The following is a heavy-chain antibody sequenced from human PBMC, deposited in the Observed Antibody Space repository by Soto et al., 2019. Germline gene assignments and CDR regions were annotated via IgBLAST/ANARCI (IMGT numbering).Heavy chain of an antibody. D-gene: IGHD5-12*01. CDR1: GGTLRTSA. J-gene: IGHJ6*02. Sequence: QVQLVQSGAEVKKPGSSVKVSCKTSGGTLRTSAISWVRQAPGHGLEWMGGIMPIFRTPDYAQNFQGRVTITADESTSLAYMEWSSLRPEDTAVYYCARDKDRLQLGGNCYYIMDVWGQGTTVTVSS. V-gene: IGHV1-69*12. CDR3: ARDKDRLQLGGNCYYIMDV. CDR2: IMPIFRTP.